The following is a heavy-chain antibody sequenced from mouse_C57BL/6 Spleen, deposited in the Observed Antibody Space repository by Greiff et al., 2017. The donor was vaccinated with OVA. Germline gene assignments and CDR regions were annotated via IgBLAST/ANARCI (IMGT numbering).Heavy chain of an antibody. Sequence: QVQLQQSGAELVRPGASVTLSCKASGYTFTDYEMHWVKQTPVHGLEWIGAIDPETGGTAYNQKFKGKAILTADKSSSTAYMELRSLTSEDSAVYYCTRKGGSSYGYYAMDYWGQGTSVTVSS. J-gene: IGHJ4*01. CDR2: IDPETGGT. CDR1: GYTFTDYE. V-gene: IGHV1-15*01. CDR3: TRKGGSSYGYYAMDY. D-gene: IGHD1-1*01.